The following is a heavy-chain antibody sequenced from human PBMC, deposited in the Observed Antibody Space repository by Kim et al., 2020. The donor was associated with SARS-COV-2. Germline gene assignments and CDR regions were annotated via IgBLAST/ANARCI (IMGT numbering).Heavy chain of an antibody. V-gene: IGHV3-30*01. Sequence: ADSVKGRFTISRDNSKNTLYLQMNSLRAEDTAVYYCARGGVGARRDYFDYWGQGTLVTVSS. D-gene: IGHD1-26*01. J-gene: IGHJ4*02. CDR3: ARGGVGARRDYFDY.